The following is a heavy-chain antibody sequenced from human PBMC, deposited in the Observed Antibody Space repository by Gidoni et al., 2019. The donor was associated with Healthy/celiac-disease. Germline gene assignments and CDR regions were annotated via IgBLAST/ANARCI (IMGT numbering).Heavy chain of an antibody. CDR2: INAGNGNT. V-gene: IGHV1-3*01. CDR3: ARADPIVGATFDY. Sequence: QVQLVQSGAQVQNPGASVKVSCTAPGYTFTSYAMHWVRQATGQRLEWMGWINAGNGNTKESQKFQGRVTITRDTSASTAYMELSSLRSEDTAVYYCARADPIVGATFDYWGQGTRVTVSS. J-gene: IGHJ4*02. CDR1: GYTFTSYA. D-gene: IGHD1-26*01.